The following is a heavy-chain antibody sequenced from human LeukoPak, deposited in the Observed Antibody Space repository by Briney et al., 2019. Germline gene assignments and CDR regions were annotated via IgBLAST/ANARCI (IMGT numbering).Heavy chain of an antibody. J-gene: IGHJ3*02. CDR1: GFPVSSNY. Sequence: PGGSLRLSCAASGFPVSSNYMSWVRQAPGKGLQWVSIIDSGDTTYYADSVKGRFTISRDDSKNTLYLQMNSLRAEDTAVYYCARDRVRAFDIWGQGTMVTVSS. V-gene: IGHV3-53*01. CDR3: ARDRVRAFDI. CDR2: IDSGDTT.